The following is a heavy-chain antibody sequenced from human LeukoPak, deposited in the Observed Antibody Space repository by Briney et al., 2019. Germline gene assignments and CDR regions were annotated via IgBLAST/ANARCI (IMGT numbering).Heavy chain of an antibody. CDR3: ARDTSGIAARYYFDY. CDR2: LSRSGSS. V-gene: IGHV4-59*02. Sequence: SETLSLTCTVSGGSVSSYYWSWIRRPPGRGLEWIAYLSRSGSSDSNPSLTSRVTTLVDTSKNQFSLKLTSVTAADTAVYYCARDTSGIAARYYFDYWGQGTLVTSSA. D-gene: IGHD6-25*01. CDR1: GGSVSSYY. J-gene: IGHJ4*02.